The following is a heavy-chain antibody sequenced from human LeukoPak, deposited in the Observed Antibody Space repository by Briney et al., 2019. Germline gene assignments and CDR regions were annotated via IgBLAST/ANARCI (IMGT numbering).Heavy chain of an antibody. Sequence: PSETLSLTCTVSGGSISSGGYYWSWIRQPPGKGLEWIGYIYHSGSTYYNPSLKSRVTISVDRSKNQFSLKLSSVTAADTAVYYCARGPSIAVAGRFDYWGQGTLVTVSS. CDR2: IYHSGST. CDR3: ARGPSIAVAGRFDY. D-gene: IGHD6-19*01. CDR1: GGSISSGGYY. J-gene: IGHJ4*02. V-gene: IGHV4-30-2*01.